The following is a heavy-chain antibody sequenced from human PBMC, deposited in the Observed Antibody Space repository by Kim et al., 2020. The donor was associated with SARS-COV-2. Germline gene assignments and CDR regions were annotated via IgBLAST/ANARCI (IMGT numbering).Heavy chain of an antibody. V-gene: IGHV4-34*01. CDR2: INHSGST. D-gene: IGHD2-2*01. CDR1: GGSFSGYY. CDR3: TSSPGYAPRDEARVEA. J-gene: IGHJ6*02. Sequence: SETLSLTCAVYGGSFSGYYWSWIRQPPGKGLEWMGEINHSGSTNYNPSLKRRVTISVDTSKNQFSLKLSSVTAADTAAYDCTSSPGYAPRDEARVEAWG.